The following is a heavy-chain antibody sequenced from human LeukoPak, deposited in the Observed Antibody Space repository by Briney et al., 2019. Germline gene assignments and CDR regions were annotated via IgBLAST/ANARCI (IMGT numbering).Heavy chain of an antibody. CDR3: ARGQYYDSSGYYPDALDI. V-gene: IGHV3-33*01. CDR1: GMTFSSYG. Sequence: GGSLRLSCAASGMTFSSYGMHWVRQAPGKGLEWVGSIWYDGSNKYSADSVKGRFTISRDNSKNTLYLQMNSLRAEETAMYHCARGQYYDSSGYYPDALDIWGQGTMVTVSS. J-gene: IGHJ3*02. D-gene: IGHD3-22*01. CDR2: IWYDGSNK.